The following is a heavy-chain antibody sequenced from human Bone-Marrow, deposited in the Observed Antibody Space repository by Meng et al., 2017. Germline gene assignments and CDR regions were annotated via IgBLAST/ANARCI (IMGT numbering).Heavy chain of an antibody. Sequence: QVQLQQWGAGLLKPSETLSLTCAVYGGSFSGYSWTWIRQTPGKGLEWIGEINHIGFKYNPSLKSRVTISVDTSKNQFSLKLSSVTAADTAVYYCARGDGYNRYFDYWGQGTLVTVSS. J-gene: IGHJ4*02. CDR1: GGSFSGYS. D-gene: IGHD5-24*01. CDR2: INHIGF. V-gene: IGHV4-34*01. CDR3: ARGDGYNRYFDY.